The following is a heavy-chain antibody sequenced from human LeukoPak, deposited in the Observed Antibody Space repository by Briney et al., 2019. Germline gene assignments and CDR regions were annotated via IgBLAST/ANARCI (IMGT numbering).Heavy chain of an antibody. D-gene: IGHD3-22*01. V-gene: IGHV3-30*02. Sequence: PGGSLRLSCAASGFTFSSYGMHWVRQAPGKGLEWVAFIRYDGSNKYYADSVKGRFTISRDNSKNTLYLQMNSLRAEDTAVYYCAKDRALMIEDAFDIWGQGTMVTVSS. CDR2: IRYDGSNK. CDR3: AKDRALMIEDAFDI. J-gene: IGHJ3*02. CDR1: GFTFSSYG.